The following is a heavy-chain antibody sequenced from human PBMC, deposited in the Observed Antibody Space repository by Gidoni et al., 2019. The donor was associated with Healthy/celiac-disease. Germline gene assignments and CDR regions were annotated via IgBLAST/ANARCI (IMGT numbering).Heavy chain of an antibody. Sequence: QVQLVESGGGVVQPGRSLRLSCPASGSTFSSYGMHWVRQAPGKGLEWVAVIWYDGSNKYYADSVKGRFTISRDNSKNTLYLQMNSLRAEDTAVYYCARDAATIGGGSFDYWGQGTLVTVSS. CDR1: GSTFSSYG. CDR2: IWYDGSNK. V-gene: IGHV3-33*01. D-gene: IGHD3-16*01. CDR3: ARDAATIGGGSFDY. J-gene: IGHJ4*02.